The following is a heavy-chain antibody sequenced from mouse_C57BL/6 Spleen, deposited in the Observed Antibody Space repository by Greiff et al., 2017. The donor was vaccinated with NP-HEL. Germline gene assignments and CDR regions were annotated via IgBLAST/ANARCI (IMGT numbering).Heavy chain of an antibody. CDR3: ARIYDGKPYWYFDV. J-gene: IGHJ1*03. Sequence: EVKLMESEGGLVQPGSSMKLSCTASGFTFSDYYMAWVRQVPEKGLEWVANINYDGSSTYYLDSLKSRFIISRDNAKNILYLQMSRLKAEDTATYYCARIYDGKPYWYFDVWGTGTTVTVSS. CDR2: INYDGSST. D-gene: IGHD2-1*01. V-gene: IGHV5-16*01. CDR1: GFTFSDYY.